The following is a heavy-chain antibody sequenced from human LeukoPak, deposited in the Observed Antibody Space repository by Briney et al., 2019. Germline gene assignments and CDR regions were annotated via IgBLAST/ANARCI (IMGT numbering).Heavy chain of an antibody. D-gene: IGHD3-10*01. CDR2: ISSSGSTI. V-gene: IGHV3-48*04. CDR1: GFTFRTSG. J-gene: IGHJ6*03. Sequence: GGSLRLSCAASGFTFRTSGMNWVRQAPGKGLEWVSYISSSGSTIYYADSVKGRFTISRDNAKNSLYLQMNSLRAEDTAVYYCARDASMVRGLVYYMDVWGKGTTVTISS. CDR3: ARDASMVRGLVYYMDV.